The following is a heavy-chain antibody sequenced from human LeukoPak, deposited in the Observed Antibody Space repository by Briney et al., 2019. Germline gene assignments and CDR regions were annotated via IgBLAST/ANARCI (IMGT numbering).Heavy chain of an antibody. CDR3: ARAYYGSGSYSFDY. J-gene: IGHJ4*02. D-gene: IGHD3-10*01. CDR1: GGSISSSNW. V-gene: IGHV4-4*02. CDR2: IYYSGST. Sequence: SGTLSLTCAVSGGSISSSNWWSWIRQPPGKGLEWIRYIYYSGSTNYNPSLKSRVTISVDTSKNQFSLKLSSVTAADTAVYYCARAYYGSGSYSFDYWGQGTLVTVSS.